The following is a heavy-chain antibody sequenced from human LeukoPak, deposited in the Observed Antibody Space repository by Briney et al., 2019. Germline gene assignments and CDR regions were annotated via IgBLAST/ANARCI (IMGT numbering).Heavy chain of an antibody. CDR2: IYYSGST. J-gene: IGHJ5*02. V-gene: IGHV4-39*07. CDR1: GGSISSSSYY. Sequence: SETLSLTCTVSGGSISSSSYYWGWLRQPPGKGLEWIGSIYYSGSTYYNPSLKSRVTISVDTSKNQFSLKLSFVTAADTAVYLCARDEEYWFDPWGQGTLVTVSS. D-gene: IGHD6-6*01. CDR3: ARDEEYWFDP.